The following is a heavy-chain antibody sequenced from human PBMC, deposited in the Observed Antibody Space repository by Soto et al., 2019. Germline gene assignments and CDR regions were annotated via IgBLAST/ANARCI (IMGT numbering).Heavy chain of an antibody. CDR1: GGSFSGYY. V-gene: IGHV4-34*01. CDR2: INHSGST. Sequence: QVQLQQWGAGLLKPSETLSLTCAVYGGSFSGYYWSWIRQPPGKGLEWIGEINHSGSTNYNPSLKSRVTISVDTSKKPFFLKLSSVTAADTAVYYCARRDPSLTYGSGSTYFDYWGQGTLVTVSS. CDR3: ARRDPSLTYGSGSTYFDY. D-gene: IGHD3-10*01. J-gene: IGHJ4*02.